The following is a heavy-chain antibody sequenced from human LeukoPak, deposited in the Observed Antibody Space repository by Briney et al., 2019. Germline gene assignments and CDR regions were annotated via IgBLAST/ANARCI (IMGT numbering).Heavy chain of an antibody. Sequence: SETLSLTCTVSGGSISSYYWSWIRQPAGKGLEWIGRIYTSGSTNYNPSLKSRVTMSVDTSKNQFSLKLSSVTAADTAVYYCAGVKASSSWSGAQYYYYMDVWGKGTTVTVSS. D-gene: IGHD6-13*01. CDR1: GGSISSYY. CDR3: AGVKASSSWSGAQYYYYMDV. J-gene: IGHJ6*03. CDR2: IYTSGST. V-gene: IGHV4-4*07.